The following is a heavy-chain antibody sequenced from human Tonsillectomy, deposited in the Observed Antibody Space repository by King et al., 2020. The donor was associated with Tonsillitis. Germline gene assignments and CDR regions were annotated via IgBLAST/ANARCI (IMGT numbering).Heavy chain of an antibody. CDR3: ARRGGYCSGGSCYSFLDY. Sequence: QLVQSGAEVKKPGASVKVSCKASGYTFTTYGITWVRQAPGQGLEWMGWISAYNGNTNYAQNLQGRVTMTTDTSTSTAYMELRSLRSDDTAVYYCARRGGYCSGGSCYSFLDYWGQGTLVTVSS. D-gene: IGHD2-15*01. V-gene: IGHV1-18*04. CDR2: ISAYNGNT. CDR1: GYTFTTYG. J-gene: IGHJ4*02.